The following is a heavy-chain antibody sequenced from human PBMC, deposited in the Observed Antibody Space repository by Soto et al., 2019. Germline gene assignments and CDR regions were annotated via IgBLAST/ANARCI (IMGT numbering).Heavy chain of an antibody. CDR3: AREVAYTSAWYAYFDY. CDR2: ISVYNGKT. CDR1: GYTFTSYI. V-gene: IGHV1-18*04. J-gene: IGHJ4*02. D-gene: IGHD6-19*01. Sequence: ASVKVSCKASGYTFTSYIITWVRQAPGQGLEWMGWISVYNGKTNYAQKLQGRVTMTTDTSTSTAYMELRSLRSDDTAVYYCAREVAYTSAWYAYFDYSGQGTLVTVLL.